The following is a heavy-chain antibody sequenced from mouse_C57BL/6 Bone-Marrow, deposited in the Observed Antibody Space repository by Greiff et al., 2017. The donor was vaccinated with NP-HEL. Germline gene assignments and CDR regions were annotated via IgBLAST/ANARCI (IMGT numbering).Heavy chain of an antibody. CDR1: GFTFSDYG. V-gene: IGHV5-17*01. Sequence: EVKLMESGGGLVKPGGSLKLSCAASGFTFSDYGMHWVRQAPEKGLEWVAYISSGSSTIYYADTVKGRFTITRDNAKNTLFLQMTSLRSEDTAMYYCSRAYDYDVDYWGQGTSVTVSS. D-gene: IGHD2-4*01. CDR3: SRAYDYDVDY. J-gene: IGHJ4*01. CDR2: ISSGSSTI.